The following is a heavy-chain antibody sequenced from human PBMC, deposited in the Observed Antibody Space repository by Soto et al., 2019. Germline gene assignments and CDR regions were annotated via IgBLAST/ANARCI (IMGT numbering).Heavy chain of an antibody. D-gene: IGHD3-10*01. CDR3: ARTELRRITMVRGVIGY. CDR2: INHSGST. J-gene: IGHJ4*02. CDR1: GGSFSGYY. V-gene: IGHV4-34*01. Sequence: SETLSLTCAVYGGSFSGYYWSWIRQPPGKGLEWIGEINHSGSTNYNPSLKSRFTISVDTSKNQFSLKLSSVTAADTAVYYCARTELRRITMVRGVIGYWGQGTLVTVSS.